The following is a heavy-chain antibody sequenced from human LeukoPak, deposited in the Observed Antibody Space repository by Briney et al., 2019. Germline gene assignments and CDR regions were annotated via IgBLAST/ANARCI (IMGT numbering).Heavy chain of an antibody. D-gene: IGHD1-14*01. V-gene: IGHV3-33*01. J-gene: IGHJ6*04. CDR1: GCTFSSYG. CDR3: ARKVYRGPYYGMDV. CDR2: ICYDGSNK. Sequence: GRSLSLSCAASGCTFSSYGMHWVRQAPGKGLEWVAVICYDGSNKYYADFVKGPFTISRDNSKNTLYLQMNSPRAEDTAVYYCARKVYRGPYYGMDVWGKGTTVTVSS.